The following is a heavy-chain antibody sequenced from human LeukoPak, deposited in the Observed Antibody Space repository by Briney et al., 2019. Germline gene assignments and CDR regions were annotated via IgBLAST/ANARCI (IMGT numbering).Heavy chain of an antibody. V-gene: IGHV3-21*01. J-gene: IGHJ4*02. CDR3: ARISDTVTTPFDY. D-gene: IGHD4-17*01. CDR2: ISSSSSYI. CDR1: GFTFSSYS. Sequence: GGSLRLSCAASGFTFSSYSMNWVRQAPGKGLEWVSSISSSSSYIYYADSVKGRFTISRDNAKNSLYPQMNSLRAEDTAVYYCARISDTVTTPFDYWGQGTLVTVSS.